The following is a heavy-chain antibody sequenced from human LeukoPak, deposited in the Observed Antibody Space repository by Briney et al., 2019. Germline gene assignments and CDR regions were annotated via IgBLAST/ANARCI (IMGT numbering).Heavy chain of an antibody. V-gene: IGHV4-59*01. J-gene: IGHJ4*02. D-gene: IGHD3-10*01. CDR2: IYYSGGT. Sequence: PSETLSLTCTVSGGSISSYYWSWIRQPPGKGLGWIAYIYYSGGTNYNPSLKSRVTISVDTSKNQFSLKLSSVTAADTAVYYCARVNYGSGSSRGFDYWGQGTLVTVSS. CDR3: ARVNYGSGSSRGFDY. CDR1: GGSISSYY.